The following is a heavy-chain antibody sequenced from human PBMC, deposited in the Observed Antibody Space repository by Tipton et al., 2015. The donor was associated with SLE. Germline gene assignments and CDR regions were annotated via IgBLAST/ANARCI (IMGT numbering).Heavy chain of an antibody. CDR1: GGTFSSYA. CDR3: ARDLGSTSQGGWFDP. CDR2: ISAYNGNT. Sequence: QSGAEVKKPGSSVKVSCKASGGTFSSYAISWVRQAPGQGLEWMGWISAYNGNTNYAQKLQGRVTMTTDTSTSTAYMELRSLRSDDTAVYYCARDLGSTSQGGWFDPWGQGTLVTVSS. V-gene: IGHV1-18*01. J-gene: IGHJ5*02. D-gene: IGHD2-2*01.